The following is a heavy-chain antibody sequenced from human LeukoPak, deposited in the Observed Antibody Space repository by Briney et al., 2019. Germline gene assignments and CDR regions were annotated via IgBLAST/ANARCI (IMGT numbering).Heavy chain of an antibody. J-gene: IGHJ2*01. CDR3: ARDGRYWYFDL. CDR2: IIMDGSST. Sequence: PGGSLRLSCAASGSTFSSYWMHWVRQAPGKGLVWVSRIIMDGSSTRSTYADSVKGRFTISRDNAKNTLYLEMNSLRAEDTAVYYCARDGRYWYFDLWGRGTLVTVSS. CDR1: GSTFSSYW. V-gene: IGHV3-74*01.